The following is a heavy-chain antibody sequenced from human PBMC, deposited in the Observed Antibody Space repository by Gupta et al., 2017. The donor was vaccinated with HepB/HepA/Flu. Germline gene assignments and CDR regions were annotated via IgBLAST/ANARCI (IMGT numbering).Heavy chain of an antibody. CDR3: GRDLNNWDNSAFAY. V-gene: IGHV3-33*01. D-gene: IGHD1-20*01. J-gene: IGHJ4*02. CDR2: IWYDGRNK. CDR1: GFNFDTYG. Sequence: QVQLVESGGGVVQPGRSLRLSCAASGFNFDTYGMNWVRQGPGKGLEWVANIWYDGRNKYYADSVKGRFTISRDNSKNTVFLQMNSLRAEDTAVYYCGRDLNNWDNSAFAYWGQGTLVTVSS.